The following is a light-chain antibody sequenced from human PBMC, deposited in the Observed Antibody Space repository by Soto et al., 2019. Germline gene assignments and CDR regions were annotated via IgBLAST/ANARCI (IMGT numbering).Light chain of an antibody. Sequence: EIVLTQSPGTLSLSPGERATLSCRASQSVSSSYLAWYQQKPGQAPRLLIYGASSRATGIPDRFSGSGSGTDFNFTISRLEHEDFAVYYCQQYGSSSWTFGQGTKVEIK. CDR3: QQYGSSSWT. CDR1: QSVSSSY. J-gene: IGKJ1*01. CDR2: GAS. V-gene: IGKV3-20*01.